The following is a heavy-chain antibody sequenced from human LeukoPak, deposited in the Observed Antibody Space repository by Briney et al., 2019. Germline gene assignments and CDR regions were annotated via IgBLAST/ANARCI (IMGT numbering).Heavy chain of an antibody. D-gene: IGHD2-2*02. Sequence: GESLKISCKGSGYSFTSYWIGWVRQMPGKGLEWMGIIYPGDSDTRYSPSFQGQVTISADKSISTAYLQWSSLKASDTAMYYCARLGYCNTTSCYSFAFDIWGQGTMVTVSS. CDR1: GYSFTSYW. J-gene: IGHJ3*02. V-gene: IGHV5-51*01. CDR2: IYPGDSDT. CDR3: ARLGYCNTTSCYSFAFDI.